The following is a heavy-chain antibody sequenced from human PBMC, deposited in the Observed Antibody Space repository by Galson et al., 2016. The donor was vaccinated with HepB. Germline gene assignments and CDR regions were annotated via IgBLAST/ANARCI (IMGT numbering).Heavy chain of an antibody. V-gene: IGHV1-2*04. CDR1: GFTFTGYY. CDR2: INPISGAT. J-gene: IGHJ4*02. CDR3: TTSGAAAAL. Sequence: SVKVSCKASGFTFTGYYMHWVRQAPGQGLEWMGWINPISGATNYAQKFQGWVTMTRDTSISTAYMELSRLKSDDTAVYYCTTSGAAAALWGQGTLVTISP. D-gene: IGHD6-13*01.